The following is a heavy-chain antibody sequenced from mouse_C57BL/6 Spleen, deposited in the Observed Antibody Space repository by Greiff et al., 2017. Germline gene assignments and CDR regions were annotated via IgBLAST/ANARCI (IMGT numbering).Heavy chain of an antibody. D-gene: IGHD4-1*01. J-gene: IGHJ2*01. CDR1: GFNIKDYY. V-gene: IGHV14-2*01. CDR2: IDPEDGET. CDR3: ARTGTGVDY. Sequence: VQLQQSGAELVKPGASVKLSCTASGFNIKDYYMHWVKQRTEQGLEWIGRIDPEDGETKYAPKCQGKATITADTSSNTAYLQLSSLTSEDTAVYYCARTGTGVDYWGQGTTLTVSS.